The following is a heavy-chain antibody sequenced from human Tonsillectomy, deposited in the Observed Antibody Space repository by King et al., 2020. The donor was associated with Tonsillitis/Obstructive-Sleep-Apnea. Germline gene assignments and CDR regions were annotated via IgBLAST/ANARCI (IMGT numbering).Heavy chain of an antibody. D-gene: IGHD3-22*01. V-gene: IGHV1-18*01. CDR3: ARDSMSHFYDSSAYYTFDY. Sequence: QLVQSGPEVKKPGASVKVSCKASGYTFTNYGISWVRQAPGQGLEWMGWISPYNGDTNYAQTLQGRVTMTTGTSSSTAYLELRSLRSDDTAVYYCARDSMSHFYDSSAYYTFDYWGQGTLVTVSS. CDR1: GYTFTNYG. J-gene: IGHJ4*02. CDR2: ISPYNGDT.